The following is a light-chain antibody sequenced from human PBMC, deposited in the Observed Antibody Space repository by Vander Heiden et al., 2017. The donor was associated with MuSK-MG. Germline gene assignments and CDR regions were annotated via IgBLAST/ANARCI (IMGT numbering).Light chain of an antibody. CDR1: SSDVGGPKY. CDR3: SSNTGTTLV. V-gene: IGLV2-14*03. CDR2: DVT. J-gene: IGLJ1*01. Sequence: QSVLTQPASVSASPGQSITISCTRTSSDVGGPKYVSWYQHHPGKAPKLMIYDVTNRPSGVSHRFSGSKSGNTASLTISGLQAEDEADYYCSSNTGTTLVFGTGTKVTVL.